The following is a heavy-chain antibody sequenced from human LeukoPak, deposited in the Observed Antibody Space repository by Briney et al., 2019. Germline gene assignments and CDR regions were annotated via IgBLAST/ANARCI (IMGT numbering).Heavy chain of an antibody. CDR2: IYSAGST. J-gene: IGHJ4*02. CDR3: AREIAARLDY. V-gene: IGHV3-66*02. Sequence: PGRSMRLSCAAYGLTVRSNYMRCVRQASGKGLEGVSVIYSAGSTYYADAVKSRFTISRDNSKNTLYLKMNSLRAEDTAVYYCAREIAARLDYWGQGTLVTVSS. CDR1: GLTVRSNY. D-gene: IGHD6-6*01.